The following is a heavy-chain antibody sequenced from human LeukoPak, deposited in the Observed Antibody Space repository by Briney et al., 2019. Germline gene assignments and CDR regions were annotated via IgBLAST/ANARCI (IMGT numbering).Heavy chain of an antibody. Sequence: SETLSLTCTVSGGSISSYYWSWIRQPPGKGLEWIGSINYSGRTNFNPSLKSRVTLSIDASKNQFSLKLTAVTAADTAVYYCARPHYYDSSGYYYEGGAFDLWGQGTMVTVSS. J-gene: IGHJ3*01. CDR2: INYSGRT. CDR3: ARPHYYDSSGYYYEGGAFDL. D-gene: IGHD3-22*01. V-gene: IGHV4-59*08. CDR1: GGSISSYY.